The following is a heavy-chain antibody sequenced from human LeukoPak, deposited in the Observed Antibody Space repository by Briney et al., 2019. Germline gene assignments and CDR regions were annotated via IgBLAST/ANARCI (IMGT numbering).Heavy chain of an antibody. J-gene: IGHJ4*02. D-gene: IGHD3-16*01. V-gene: IGHV3-21*01. CDR3: ARAPRAVLRGDL. Sequence: EPGGSLRLSCAASGFTFSSYSMNWVRQAPGKGLEWVSSISSSSSYIYYADSVKGRFTISRDNAKNSLYLQMNSLRAEDTAVYYCARAPRAVLRGDLWGQGTLVTVSS. CDR1: GFTFSSYS. CDR2: ISSSSSYI.